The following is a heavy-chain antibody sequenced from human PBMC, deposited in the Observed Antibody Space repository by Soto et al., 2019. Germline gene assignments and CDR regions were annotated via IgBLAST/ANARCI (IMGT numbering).Heavy chain of an antibody. Sequence: QVQLVQSGAEVKKPGASVKVSCKASGYTFTSYGISWVRQAPGQGLEWMGWISAYNGNTNYAQKLQGRVTMTTDTSTSTADMELRSLRSGDTSVYYCATFVITFGGVSPDAFDIWGQGTMVTVSS. CDR1: GYTFTSYG. CDR3: ATFVITFGGVSPDAFDI. D-gene: IGHD3-16*01. CDR2: ISAYNGNT. J-gene: IGHJ3*02. V-gene: IGHV1-18*01.